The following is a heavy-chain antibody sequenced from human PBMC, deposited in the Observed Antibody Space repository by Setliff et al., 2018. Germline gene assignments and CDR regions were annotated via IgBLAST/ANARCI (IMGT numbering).Heavy chain of an antibody. Sequence: SETLSLTCSVSGGAVSGDYWTWIRQPPGKGLEYIGYINYSGSTNYNPSLKSRVTISGDTSKNQVSLRLTSMTAADTAVCYCAKGGGRYHSDSWGQGILVTVSS. D-gene: IGHD1-1*01. J-gene: IGHJ4*02. CDR2: INYSGST. CDR1: GGAVSGDY. V-gene: IGHV4-59*02. CDR3: AKGGGRYHSDS.